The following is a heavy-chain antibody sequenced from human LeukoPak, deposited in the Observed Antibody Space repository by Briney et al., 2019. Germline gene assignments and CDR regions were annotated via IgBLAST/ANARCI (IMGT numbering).Heavy chain of an antibody. J-gene: IGHJ4*02. D-gene: IGHD3-10*01. V-gene: IGHV4-61*02. CDR2: IYTSGST. CDR3: ARAQEWFGESWDDY. CDR1: GGSISSGSYY. Sequence: SQTLSLTCTVSGGSISSGSYYWSWIRQPAGKGLEWLGRIYTSGSTNYNPSLKSRVTISVDTSKNQFSLKLSSVTAADTAVYYCARAQEWFGESWDDYWGQGTLVTVSS.